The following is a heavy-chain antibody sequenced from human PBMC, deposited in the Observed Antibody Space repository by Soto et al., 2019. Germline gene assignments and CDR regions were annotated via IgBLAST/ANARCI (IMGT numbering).Heavy chain of an antibody. CDR1: GYSISSSNW. D-gene: IGHD1-26*01. CDR3: ARREIQGPIDF. V-gene: IGHV4-28*01. J-gene: IGHJ4*02. Sequence: SETLSLTCAVSGYSISSSNWWGWIRQPPGKGLEWIGYIYYSGTTYYNPSLKSRVTMSVDTSKNQFSLKLTSVTAVDTAVYYCARREIQGPIDFWGQGTLVTVSS. CDR2: IYYSGTT.